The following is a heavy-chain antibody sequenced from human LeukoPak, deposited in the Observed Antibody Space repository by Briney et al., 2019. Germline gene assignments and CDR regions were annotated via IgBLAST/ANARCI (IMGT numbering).Heavy chain of an antibody. CDR2: IYYSGST. CDR1: GGSISSYY. D-gene: IGHD4-17*01. Sequence: PSETLSLTCTVSGGSISSYYWSWIRQPPGKGLEWIGCIYYSGSTNYNPSFKGRVTISVDTSKNQFSLKLSSVTAADTAVYYCAKAARGDSTDYWGQGTLVTVSS. V-gene: IGHV4-59*01. J-gene: IGHJ4*02. CDR3: AKAARGDSTDY.